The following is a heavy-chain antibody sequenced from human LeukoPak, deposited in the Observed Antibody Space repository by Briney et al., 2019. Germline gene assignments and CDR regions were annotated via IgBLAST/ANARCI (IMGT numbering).Heavy chain of an antibody. Sequence: PSETLSLTCAVYGGSFSGYYWRWIRQPPGKGLEWIGEINHSGSTNYNPSLKSRVTISVDTSKNQFSLKLSSVTAADTAVYYCARGGGVRGHYFDYWGQGTLVTVSS. CDR1: GGSFSGYY. CDR2: INHSGST. D-gene: IGHD3-10*01. J-gene: IGHJ4*02. V-gene: IGHV4-34*01. CDR3: ARGGGVRGHYFDY.